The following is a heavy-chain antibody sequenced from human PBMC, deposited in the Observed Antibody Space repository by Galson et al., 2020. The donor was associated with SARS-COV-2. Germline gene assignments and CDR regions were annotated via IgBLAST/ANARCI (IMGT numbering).Heavy chain of an antibody. J-gene: IGHJ4*02. V-gene: IGHV3-30*18. Sequence: SLNISSAAPVFTISSYGMHWLRQAPVKVLEWVAVISYDGSNKYYADSVKGRFTISRDNSKNTLYLQMNSLRAEDTAVYYCAKRPGAYCGGDCYSGYFDYWGQGTLVTVSS. D-gene: IGHD2-21*02. CDR2: ISYDGSNK. CDR3: AKRPGAYCGGDCYSGYFDY. CDR1: VFTISSYG.